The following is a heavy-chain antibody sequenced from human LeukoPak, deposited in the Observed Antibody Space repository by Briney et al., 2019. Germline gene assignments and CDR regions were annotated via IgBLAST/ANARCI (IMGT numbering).Heavy chain of an antibody. CDR3: ARAGAKIFGNWFDP. Sequence: GGSLRLSCAASGFTFSSYAMHWVRQAPGKGLEWVAVISYDGSNKYYADSVKGRFTIYRDNSKNTLFLQMDILRAEDTAVYYCARAGAKIFGNWFDPWGQGTLVTVSS. D-gene: IGHD3-3*01. V-gene: IGHV3-30*01. CDR2: ISYDGSNK. J-gene: IGHJ5*02. CDR1: GFTFSSYA.